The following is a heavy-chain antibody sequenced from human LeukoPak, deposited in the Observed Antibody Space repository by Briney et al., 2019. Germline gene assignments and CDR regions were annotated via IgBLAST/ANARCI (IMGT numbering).Heavy chain of an antibody. V-gene: IGHV1-69*05. CDR2: IIPIFGTA. Sequence: ASVEVSCKASGGTFSSYAISWVRQAPGQGLEWMGRIIPIFGTANYAQKFQGRVTITTVESTSTAYIELSSLRSEDTAVYYCASGMAGYSSGWYIFQHWGQGTLVTVSS. J-gene: IGHJ1*01. CDR1: GGTFSSYA. CDR3: ASGMAGYSSGWYIFQH. D-gene: IGHD6-19*01.